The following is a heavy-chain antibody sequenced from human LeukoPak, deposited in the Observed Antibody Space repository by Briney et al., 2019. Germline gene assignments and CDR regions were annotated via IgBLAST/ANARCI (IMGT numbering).Heavy chain of an antibody. CDR3: GRHQHSGSYGAFDI. Sequence: GESLKISCQGSGYTFTAYWIGWVRQMPGKGLEWVGIIHPGDSDTRYSPSFQGQVTISADKSITTAYLQWSSLKASDTAMYYCGRHQHSGSYGAFDIWGQGTMVTVYS. D-gene: IGHD1-26*01. CDR2: IHPGDSDT. J-gene: IGHJ3*02. CDR1: GYTFTAYW. V-gene: IGHV5-51*01.